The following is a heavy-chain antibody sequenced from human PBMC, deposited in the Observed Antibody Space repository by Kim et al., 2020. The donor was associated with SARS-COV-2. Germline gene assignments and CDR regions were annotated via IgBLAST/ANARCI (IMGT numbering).Heavy chain of an antibody. CDR1: GFSFSTYG. J-gene: IGHJ4*02. CDR2: ISYDGTSK. Sequence: GGSLRLSCAASGFSFSTYGMHWARQAPGKGLEWVAVISYDGTSKYYADSVKGRFTISRDNSKNTLYLQMNSLRAEDTAVYYCAEIATAGTPVGYWGQGTLVTVSS. D-gene: IGHD6-13*01. V-gene: IGHV3-30*03. CDR3: AEIATAGTPVGY.